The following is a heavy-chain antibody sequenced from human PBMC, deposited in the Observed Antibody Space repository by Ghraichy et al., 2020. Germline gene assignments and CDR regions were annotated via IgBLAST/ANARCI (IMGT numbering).Heavy chain of an antibody. CDR3: ARTLGMSERHDWGPHYFYNMDV. V-gene: IGHV2-70*11. J-gene: IGHJ6*03. CDR1: GFSLNTSGMC. CDR2: IDWDDDK. Sequence: SGPTLVKPTQTLTLTCTFSGFSLNTSGMCVSWIRQPPGAALEWLARIDWDDDKHYSISLKTRLIISKDTSKNQVVLTLTNMDPVDTATYYCARTLGMSERHDWGPHYFYNMDVWGKGTAVTVSS. D-gene: IGHD7-27*01.